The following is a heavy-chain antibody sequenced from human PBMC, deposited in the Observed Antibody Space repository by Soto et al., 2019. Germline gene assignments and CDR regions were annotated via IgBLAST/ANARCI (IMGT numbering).Heavy chain of an antibody. CDR1: GYTFTSYA. J-gene: IGHJ5*02. CDR2: INAGNGNT. Sequence: ASVKVSGKASGYTFTSYAMHWVRQAPGQRLEWMGWINAGNGNTKYSQKFQGRVTITRDTSASKAYMELSSLRSEDTAVYYCARTGMDSSSWYGGRSNWFDPWGQGTLVTVSS. CDR3: ARTGMDSSSWYGGRSNWFDP. V-gene: IGHV1-3*01. D-gene: IGHD6-13*01.